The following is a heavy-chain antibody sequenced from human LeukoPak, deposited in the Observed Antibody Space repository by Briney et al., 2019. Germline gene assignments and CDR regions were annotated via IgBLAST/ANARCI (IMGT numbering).Heavy chain of an antibody. J-gene: IGHJ4*02. Sequence: GRSLRLSCAASGFTFSSYGMHWVRQAPGKGLEWVSSISSSSSYIYYADSVKGRFTISRDNAKNSLYLQMNSLRAEDTAVYYCAREMFGGYKIFDYWGQGTLVTVSS. D-gene: IGHD5-24*01. CDR3: AREMFGGYKIFDY. CDR2: ISSSSSYI. CDR1: GFTFSSYG. V-gene: IGHV3-21*01.